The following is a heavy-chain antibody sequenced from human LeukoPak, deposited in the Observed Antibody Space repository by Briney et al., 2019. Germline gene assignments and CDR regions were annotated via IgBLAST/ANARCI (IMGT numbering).Heavy chain of an antibody. CDR1: GGSFSGYY. J-gene: IGHJ5*02. Sequence: NPSETLSLTCAVYGGSFSGYYWSWIRQPPGKGLEWIGEINHSGSTNYNPSLKSRVTISVDTSKNQFSLKLSSVTAADTAVYYCARGQRYWGLFPGVWFDPWGQGTLVTVSS. CDR3: ARGQRYWGLFPGVWFDP. D-gene: IGHD7-27*01. CDR2: INHSGST. V-gene: IGHV4-34*01.